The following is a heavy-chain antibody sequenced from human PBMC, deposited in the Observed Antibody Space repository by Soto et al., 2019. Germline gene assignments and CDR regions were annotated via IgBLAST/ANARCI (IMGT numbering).Heavy chain of an antibody. Sequence: GGSLRLSCAASGFTFSTYWMDWVRQAPGKGLEWVAKIKEDGSEKYYVDSVKGRFTISRDNAKNSLYPQMNSLRAEDTAVYYCARDRGYCRGGTCYSVLDYWAQGILVTVSS. V-gene: IGHV3-7*01. D-gene: IGHD2-15*01. CDR1: GFTFSTYW. CDR3: ARDRGYCRGGTCYSVLDY. CDR2: IKEDGSEK. J-gene: IGHJ4*02.